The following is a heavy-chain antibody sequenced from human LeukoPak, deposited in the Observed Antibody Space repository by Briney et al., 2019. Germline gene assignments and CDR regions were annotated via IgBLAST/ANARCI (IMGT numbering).Heavy chain of an antibody. J-gene: IGHJ6*03. CDR2: MNPNSGNT. CDR3: ARGVGYYYMDV. Sequence: ASVKVSCKASGYTFTNIDINWVRQATGQGLEWMGWMNPNSGNTAFAQKFLGRVTMTRNISMTTAYMELSSLRSEDTAVYYCARGVGYYYMDVWGKGTTVIVSS. V-gene: IGHV1-8*02. CDR1: GYTFTNID.